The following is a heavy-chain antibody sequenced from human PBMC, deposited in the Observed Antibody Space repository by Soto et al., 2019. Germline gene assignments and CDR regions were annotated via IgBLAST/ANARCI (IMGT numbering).Heavy chain of an antibody. Sequence: GGSLRLSCAASGFTFSSYAMHWVRQAPGKGLEWVAVISYDGSNKYYADSVKGRFTISRDNSKNTLYLQMNSLRAEDTAVYYCSGNNSSLTFGLWGKGTLVTVSS. CDR3: SGNNSSLTFGL. CDR1: GFTFSSYA. J-gene: IGHJ4*02. CDR2: ISYDGSNK. D-gene: IGHD3-16*01. V-gene: IGHV3-30-3*01.